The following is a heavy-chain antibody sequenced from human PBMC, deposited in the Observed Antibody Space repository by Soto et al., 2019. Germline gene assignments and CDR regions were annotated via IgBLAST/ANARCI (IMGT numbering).Heavy chain of an antibody. D-gene: IGHD3-22*01. CDR3: ARWSAGINSGYLYGWFDA. CDR2: IFHNGSA. Sequence: SETLSLTCAVSGGSISSGRISWNWIRQPPGKGLEWIGYIFHNGSAYYNPSLTSQVTISVDRSKDQFSLKLSSVTAADTAVYYCARWSAGINSGYLYGWFDAWGQGTLVTVCS. CDR1: GGSISSGRIS. J-gene: IGHJ5*02. V-gene: IGHV4-30-2*01.